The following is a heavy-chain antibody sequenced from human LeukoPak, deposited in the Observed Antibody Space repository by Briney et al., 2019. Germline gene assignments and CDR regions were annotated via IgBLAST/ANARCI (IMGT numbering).Heavy chain of an antibody. CDR3: ARTFSESYYYYGMDV. CDR2: VYYSGRT. D-gene: IGHD1-26*01. V-gene: IGHV4-59*01. Sequence: SETLSLTCTVSGGSISSYYWSWIRQPLGKGLEWIGYVYYSGRTNYNPSLKSRVTISVDTSKNQFSLKLSSVTAADTAVYYCARTFSESYYYYGMDVWGQGTTVTVSS. CDR1: GGSISSYY. J-gene: IGHJ6*02.